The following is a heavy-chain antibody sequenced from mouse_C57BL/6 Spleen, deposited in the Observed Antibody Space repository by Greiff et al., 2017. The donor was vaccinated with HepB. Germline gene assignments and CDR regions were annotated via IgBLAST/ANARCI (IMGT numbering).Heavy chain of an antibody. CDR3: ARRTAQATEYYFDY. CDR2: IYPGGGYT. Sequence: VQLQQSGAELVRPGTSVKMSCKASGYTFTNYWIGWAKQRPGHGLEWIGDIYPGGGYTNYNEKFKGKATLTADKSSSTAYMQFSSLTSEDSAIYYCARRTAQATEYYFDYWGQGTTLTVSS. D-gene: IGHD3-2*02. V-gene: IGHV1-63*01. CDR1: GYTFTNYW. J-gene: IGHJ2*01.